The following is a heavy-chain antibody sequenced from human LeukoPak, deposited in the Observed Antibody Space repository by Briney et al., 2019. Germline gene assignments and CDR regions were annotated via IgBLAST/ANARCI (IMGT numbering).Heavy chain of an antibody. CDR3: AKTGGVRFLEWLLYFDY. J-gene: IGHJ4*02. V-gene: IGHV3-23*01. D-gene: IGHD3-3*01. Sequence: GSLRLSCAASGFTFDDYAMHWVRQAPGKGLEWVSAISGSGGSTYYADSVKGRFTISRDNSKNTLYLQMNSLRAEDTAVYYCAKTGGVRFLEWLLYFDYWGQGTLVTVSS. CDR1: GFTFDDYA. CDR2: ISGSGGST.